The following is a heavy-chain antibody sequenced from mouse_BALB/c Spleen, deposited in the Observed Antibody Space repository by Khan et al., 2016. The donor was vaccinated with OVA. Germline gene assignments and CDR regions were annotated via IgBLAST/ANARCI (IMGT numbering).Heavy chain of an antibody. CDR3: AREWGYNYAMDY. V-gene: IGHV5-6-3*01. CDR2: INTNGGST. D-gene: IGHD2-2*01. Sequence: EVELVESGGGLVQPGGSLKLSCAASGFTFSTYGMSWIRQTPDKRLELVATINTNGGSTYYPDSVKGRFPISRDNAKNTLYLQMISLKSEDTAMYYCAREWGYNYAMDYWGQGTSVTVSS. CDR1: GFTFSTYG. J-gene: IGHJ4*01.